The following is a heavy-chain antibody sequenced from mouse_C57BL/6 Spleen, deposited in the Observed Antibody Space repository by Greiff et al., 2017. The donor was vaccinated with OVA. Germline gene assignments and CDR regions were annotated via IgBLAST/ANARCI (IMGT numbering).Heavy chain of an antibody. Sequence: QVQLQQPGAELVMPGASVKLSCKASGYTFTSYWMHWVKQRPGQGLEWIGEIDPSDSYTNYNQKFKGKSTLTVDKSSSTAYMQLSSLTSEDAAVYYCARWGYEYDQAWFAYWGQGTLVTVSA. J-gene: IGHJ3*01. CDR2: IDPSDSYT. CDR1: GYTFTSYW. D-gene: IGHD2-4*01. CDR3: ARWGYEYDQAWFAY. V-gene: IGHV1-69*01.